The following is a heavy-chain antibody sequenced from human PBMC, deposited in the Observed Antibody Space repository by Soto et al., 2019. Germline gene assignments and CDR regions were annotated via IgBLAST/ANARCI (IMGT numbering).Heavy chain of an antibody. CDR2: ISAHNGNT. J-gene: IGHJ4*02. D-gene: IGHD4-17*01. CDR1: GYDFTTYG. V-gene: IGHV1-18*01. CDR3: ARDSNTVATDY. Sequence: ASVKVSCKGSGYDFTTYGITWVRQAPGQGLEWMAWISAHNGNTDYAQKLQGRVTVTRDTSTSTAYMELRSLRSADTAVYYCARDSNTVATDYWGQGTLVTVSS.